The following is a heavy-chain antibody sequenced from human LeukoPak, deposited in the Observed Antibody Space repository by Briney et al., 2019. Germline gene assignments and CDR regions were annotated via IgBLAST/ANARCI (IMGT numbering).Heavy chain of an antibody. D-gene: IGHD1-1*01. CDR2: IWNDGNNK. V-gene: IGHV3-33*01. CDR1: GFLFVTHA. J-gene: IGHJ4*02. Sequence: GGSLRLSCTASGFLFVTHAMHWVRQAPGKGLEWVAVIWNDGNNKDYAESVKGRFTISRDNSKETLYLHMNSLRAEDTAVYYCAREGTGTIDYWGQGTLVTVSS. CDR3: AREGTGTIDY.